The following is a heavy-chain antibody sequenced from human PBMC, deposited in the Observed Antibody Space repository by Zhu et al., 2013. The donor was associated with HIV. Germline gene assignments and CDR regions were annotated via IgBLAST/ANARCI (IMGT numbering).Heavy chain of an antibody. CDR2: INAGNGNT. D-gene: IGHD2-15*01. CDR3: ARDLGWELLY. J-gene: IGHJ4*02. Sequence: QVQLVQSGAEVKKPGASVKVSCKASGYTLTSYNIHWVRQAPGQRLEWMGWINAGNGNTKYSQKFQGRVTITSDTSANTAYMELSSLRSEDTAMYYCARDLGWELLYWGQGTLVTVSS. V-gene: IGHV1-3*01. CDR1: GYTLTSYN.